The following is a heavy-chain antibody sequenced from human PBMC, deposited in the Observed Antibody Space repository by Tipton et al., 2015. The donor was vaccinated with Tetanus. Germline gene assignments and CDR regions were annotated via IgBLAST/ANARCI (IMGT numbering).Heavy chain of an antibody. CDR2: IYQTDST. CDR1: GGLITTGGYS. Sequence: TLSLTCTVSGGLITTGGYSWGWIRQPPGQGLEWIGYIYQTDSTYYSPSLRSRLTISINRSKNQFSLKLTSVTAADTAVYYCARGHLRGIVVAVFDYWGQGTLVSVSS. CDR3: ARGHLRGIVVAVFDY. D-gene: IGHD2-15*01. V-gene: IGHV4-30-2*01. J-gene: IGHJ4*02.